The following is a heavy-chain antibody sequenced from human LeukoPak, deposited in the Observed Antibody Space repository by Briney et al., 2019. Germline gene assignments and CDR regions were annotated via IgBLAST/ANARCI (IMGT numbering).Heavy chain of an antibody. CDR3: AREVDSSGYYPDY. V-gene: IGHV4-34*01. CDR1: GGSFSGYY. D-gene: IGHD3-22*01. Sequence: SETLSLTCAVYGGSFSGYYWTWIRQPPGKGLEWIGEINHSRTTNYNPSLKSRVTISIDTSKNQFSLKLSSVTAADTAVYYCAREVDSSGYYPDYWGQGTLVTVSS. J-gene: IGHJ4*02. CDR2: INHSRTT.